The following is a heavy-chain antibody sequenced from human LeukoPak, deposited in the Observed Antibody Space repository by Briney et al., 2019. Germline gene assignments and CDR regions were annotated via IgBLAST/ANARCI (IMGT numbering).Heavy chain of an antibody. Sequence: KPSETLSLTCTVSGGSISSGGYYWSWIRQPAGKGLEWIGRIYTSGSTNYNPSLKSRVTISVDTSKNQFSLKLSSVTAADTAVYYCARGGVYAMNDAFDIWGQGTMVTVSS. D-gene: IGHD2-8*01. CDR3: ARGGVYAMNDAFDI. V-gene: IGHV4-61*02. CDR1: GGSISSGGYY. J-gene: IGHJ3*02. CDR2: IYTSGST.